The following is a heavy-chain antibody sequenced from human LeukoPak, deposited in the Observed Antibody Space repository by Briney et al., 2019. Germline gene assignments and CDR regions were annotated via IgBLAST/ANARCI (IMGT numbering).Heavy chain of an antibody. CDR2: IYYSGST. CDR3: ARLGFDSSLDY. D-gene: IGHD3-22*01. J-gene: IGHJ4*02. V-gene: IGHV4-59*08. Sequence: SETLSLTCTVSGGSISSYYWSWIRQPPGKGLEWIGYIYYSGSTNYNPSLKSRVTISVDTSKNQFSLKLSSVTAADTAVYYCARLGFDSSLDYWGQGTLVTVSS. CDR1: GGSISSYY.